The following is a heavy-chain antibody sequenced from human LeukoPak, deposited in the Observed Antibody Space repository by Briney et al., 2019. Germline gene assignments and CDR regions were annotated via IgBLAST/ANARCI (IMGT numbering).Heavy chain of an antibody. D-gene: IGHD5-18*01. Sequence: SETLSLTCAVSGYSISSGYYWGWIRQPPGKGLEWIGSIYHSGSTYYNPSLKSRVTISVDTSKNQFSLKLSSVTAADTAVYYCARESDVDTAMADDAFDIWGQGTMVTVSS. J-gene: IGHJ3*02. CDR1: GYSISSGYY. CDR3: ARESDVDTAMADDAFDI. V-gene: IGHV4-38-2*02. CDR2: IYHSGST.